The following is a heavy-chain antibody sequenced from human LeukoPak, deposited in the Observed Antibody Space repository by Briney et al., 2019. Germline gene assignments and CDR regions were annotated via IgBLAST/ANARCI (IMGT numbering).Heavy chain of an antibody. CDR2: IIPILGIA. Sequence: SVKVSCKASGGTFSSYAISWVRQAPGQGLEWMGRIIPILGIANYAQKFQGRVTITADKSTSTAYMELSSLRSEDTAVYYCATTYYDFWSGYLSYCYYGMDVWGQGTMVTVSS. CDR3: ATTYYDFWSGYLSYCYYGMDV. J-gene: IGHJ6*02. CDR1: GGTFSSYA. V-gene: IGHV1-69*04. D-gene: IGHD3-3*01.